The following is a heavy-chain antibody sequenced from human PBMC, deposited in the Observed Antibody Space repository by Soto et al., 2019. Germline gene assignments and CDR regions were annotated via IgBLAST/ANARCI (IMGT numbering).Heavy chain of an antibody. J-gene: IGHJ5*02. Sequence: SQNLSLTCAISGDSVSSNTASWNWVRQSPSRGLEWLGRTYSRSKWYNDYAVSVKSRIIINPDTSKNQFSLQLNSVTPEDTAVYYCAKGDNLGPKTGYAFDPWGQGILVTASS. CDR2: TYSRSKWYN. D-gene: IGHD5-12*01. CDR1: GDSVSSNTAS. CDR3: AKGDNLGPKTGYAFDP. V-gene: IGHV6-1*01.